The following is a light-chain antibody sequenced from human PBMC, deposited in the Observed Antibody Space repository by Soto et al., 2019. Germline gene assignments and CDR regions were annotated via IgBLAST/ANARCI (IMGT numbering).Light chain of an antibody. J-gene: IGKJ1*01. Sequence: DIQITQSPSTLSASVGDRFTITCLASQSIDRWLAWYQQKPGKAPKVLIWDATTLHRGVPSRFSGSRSGTEFNITISSLQPDDFATYYCQQYNGYLTWTFGKGNRWIS. CDR3: QQYNGYLTWT. CDR1: QSIDRW. V-gene: IGKV1-5*01. CDR2: DAT.